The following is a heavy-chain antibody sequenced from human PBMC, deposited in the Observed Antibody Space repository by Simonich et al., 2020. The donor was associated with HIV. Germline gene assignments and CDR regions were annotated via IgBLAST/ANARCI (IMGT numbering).Heavy chain of an antibody. D-gene: IGHD3-10*01. CDR1: GGPFSGYY. J-gene: IGHJ6*03. CDR2: INQSAST. V-gene: IGHV4-34*01. Sequence: QVQLQQWGAGLLKPSETLSLTCAVYGGPFSGYYWDWIRQPPGKGLEWIGEINQSASTNNNPSRKSRVSISADTSKKQFSLKLSSVTAADTAVYYCARIGPDYYRGYYYMDVWGKGTTVTVSS. CDR3: ARIGPDYYRGYYYMDV.